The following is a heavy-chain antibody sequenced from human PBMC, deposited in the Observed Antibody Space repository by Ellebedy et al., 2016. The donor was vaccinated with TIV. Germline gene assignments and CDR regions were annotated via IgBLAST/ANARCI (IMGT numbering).Heavy chain of an antibody. J-gene: IGHJ4*02. CDR3: ARGWSTPDS. CDR2: IRSTGSDK. CDR1: GFTFSAYY. V-gene: IGHV3-69-1*01. D-gene: IGHD2-15*01. Sequence: GESLKISCAASGFTFSAYYMNWVRQSPGKGLEWVSSIRSTGSDKYYAESVKGRFTISRDNAQNTLFLQMNSLRVEDTAVYYCARGWSTPDSWGQGTLVIVSS.